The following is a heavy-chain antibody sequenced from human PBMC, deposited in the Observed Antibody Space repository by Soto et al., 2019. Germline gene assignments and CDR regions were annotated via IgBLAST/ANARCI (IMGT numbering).Heavy chain of an antibody. Sequence: QVQLVQSGAEVKKPGASVKVSCKASGYTFTSYDINWVRQATGQGLEWMGWMNPNSGNTGYAQKFQGRVTMTRNTSISTAYMELRSLRSEDTAVYYCARVTYYYDSSGYYFLWFDPWGQGTLVTVSS. CDR1: GYTFTSYD. CDR3: ARVTYYYDSSGYYFLWFDP. CDR2: MNPNSGNT. V-gene: IGHV1-8*01. D-gene: IGHD3-22*01. J-gene: IGHJ5*02.